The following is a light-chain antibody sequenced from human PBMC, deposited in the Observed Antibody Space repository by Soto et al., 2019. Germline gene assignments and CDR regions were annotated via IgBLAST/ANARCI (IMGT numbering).Light chain of an antibody. CDR1: QSISSW. V-gene: IGKV1-5*03. CDR3: QQYNSYPYT. Sequence: DIQMTQSPSTLSASVGDRVTITCRASQSISSWVAWYQQKLGKAPKLLIYKASSLESGVPSRFSGSRSGTDFNLTISSLQPDDFATYYCQQYNSYPYTFGQGTKLEIK. CDR2: KAS. J-gene: IGKJ2*01.